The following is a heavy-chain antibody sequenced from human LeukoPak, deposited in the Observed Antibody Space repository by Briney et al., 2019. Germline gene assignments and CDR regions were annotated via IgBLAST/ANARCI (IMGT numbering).Heavy chain of an antibody. Sequence: GGSLRLSCAASGFTFYSYAMSWVRQAPGKGLEWVSSLDGSGADTYYPDSVKGRFTISRDNAKNTLYLQVNSLRADDTAVYYCTTGDTSMGDYWGQGTLVTVSS. V-gene: IGHV3-23*01. D-gene: IGHD7-27*01. CDR1: GFTFYSYA. J-gene: IGHJ4*02. CDR3: TTGDTSMGDY. CDR2: LDGSGADT.